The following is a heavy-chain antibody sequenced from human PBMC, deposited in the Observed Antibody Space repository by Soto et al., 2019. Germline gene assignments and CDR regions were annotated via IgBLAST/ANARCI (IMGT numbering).Heavy chain of an antibody. J-gene: IGHJ3*02. D-gene: IGHD5-18*01. Sequence: SVKVSCKASGYTFTSYYMHWVRQSPGQGLEWMGIINPSGGSTSYAQKFQGRVTMTRDTSTSTVYMELSSLRSEDTAVYYCARGWIQLPPYDAFDIWGQGTMVTVSS. CDR3: ARGWIQLPPYDAFDI. V-gene: IGHV1-46*01. CDR1: GYTFTSYY. CDR2: INPSGGST.